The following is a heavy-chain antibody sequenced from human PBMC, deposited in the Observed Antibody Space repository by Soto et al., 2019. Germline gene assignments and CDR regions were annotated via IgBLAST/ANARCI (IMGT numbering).Heavy chain of an antibody. Sequence: QIALKESGPTLVKSTQTLTLTCTFSGISLTTSGEGVGWVRQPPGKGLEWVALVYGDGDKRYLTSLKSRLTITKDTSKNQVVLTMTNMDPVDTGTYFCAHNIGGDYVYGFDFWGQGTKVTVSS. CDR2: VYGDGDK. J-gene: IGHJ3*01. V-gene: IGHV2-5*02. CDR1: GISLTTSGEG. D-gene: IGHD3-16*01. CDR3: AHNIGGDYVYGFDF.